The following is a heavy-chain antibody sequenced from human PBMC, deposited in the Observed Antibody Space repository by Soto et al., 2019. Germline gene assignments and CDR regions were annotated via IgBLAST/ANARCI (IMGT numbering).Heavy chain of an antibody. CDR2: ISYDGSNK. D-gene: IGHD1-26*01. J-gene: IGHJ6*02. CDR1: GFTFSSYA. V-gene: IGHV3-30-3*01. CDR3: ARDEGGSSPFYYGMDV. Sequence: GSLRLSCAASGFTFSSYAMHWVRQAPGKGLEWVAVISYDGSNKYYADSVKGRFTISRDNSKNTLYLQMNSLRAEDTAVYYCARDEGGSSPFYYGMDVWGQVTTVTVSS.